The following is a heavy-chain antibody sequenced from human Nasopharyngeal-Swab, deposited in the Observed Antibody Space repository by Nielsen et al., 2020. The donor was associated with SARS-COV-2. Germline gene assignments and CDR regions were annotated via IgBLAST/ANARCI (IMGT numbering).Heavy chain of an antibody. CDR3: ARDLNPNSSGWLPYYYYGMDV. V-gene: IGHV4-59*01. CDR2: IYYSGST. D-gene: IGHD6-19*01. J-gene: IGHJ6*02. Sequence: RQAPGKGLEWIGYIYYSGSTNYNPSLKSRVTISVDTSKNQFSLKLSSVTAADTAVYYCARDLNPNSSGWLPYYYYGMDVWGQGTRVTVSS.